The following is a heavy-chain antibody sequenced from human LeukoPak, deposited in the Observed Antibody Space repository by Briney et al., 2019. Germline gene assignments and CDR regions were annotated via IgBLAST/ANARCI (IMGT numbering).Heavy chain of an antibody. J-gene: IGHJ5*02. CDR2: IYSGGST. D-gene: IGHD3-9*01. Sequence: GGSLRLSCAASGFTVSSNYMSWVRQAPGKGLEWVSVIYSGGSTYYADSVKGRFTISRDNSKNTLYLQMNSLRAEDTAVYYCARGGPPYYDILTGLPNWFDPWGQATLVTVSS. V-gene: IGHV3-53*01. CDR3: ARGGPPYYDILTGLPNWFDP. CDR1: GFTVSSNY.